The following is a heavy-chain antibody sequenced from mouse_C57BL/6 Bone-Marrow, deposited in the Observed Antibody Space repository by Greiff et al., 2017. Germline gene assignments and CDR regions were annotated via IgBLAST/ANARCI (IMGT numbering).Heavy chain of an antibody. Sequence: EVKLMESGGGLVQPGESLKLSCASNEYEFPSHDMSWVRKTPEKRLELVAAINSDGGSTYYPDTMERRFIISRDNTKNTLYLHMSSRRSEDTALYYGARLGRGAYWGQGTLVTVSA. V-gene: IGHV5-2*01. CDR3: ARLGRGAY. CDR1: EYEFPSHD. D-gene: IGHD4-1*01. J-gene: IGHJ3*01. CDR2: INSDGGST.